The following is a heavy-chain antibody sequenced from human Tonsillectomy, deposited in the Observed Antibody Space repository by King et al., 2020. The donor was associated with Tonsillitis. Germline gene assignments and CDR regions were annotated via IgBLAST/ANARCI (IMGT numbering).Heavy chain of an antibody. Sequence: VQLVESGGGVVQPGRSLRLSCAASGFTFSDFGMHWVRQAPGKGLEWVAVISYHGSNKYYGDSVKGRFTISRDNSKNTLYLQMNSLRVEDTAVYYCAREGGYDTCDYWGQGTLVTVSS. CDR1: GFTFSDFG. D-gene: IGHD5-12*01. CDR3: AREGGYDTCDY. J-gene: IGHJ4*02. CDR2: ISYHGSNK. V-gene: IGHV3-33*05.